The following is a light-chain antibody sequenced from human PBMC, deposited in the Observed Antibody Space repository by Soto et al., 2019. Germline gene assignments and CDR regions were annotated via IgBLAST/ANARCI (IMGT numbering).Light chain of an antibody. J-gene: IGLJ2*01. V-gene: IGLV2-14*01. Sequence: QSVLTQPASVSGSPGQSITISCTGTTSDVGGYNSVSWYQQFPGKAPKVMIYEVSNRPSGVSNRFSGSKSGNTASLTISGLQAEDEADYYCNSYTNSSAVVFGGGTKVTVL. CDR1: TSDVGGYNS. CDR2: EVS. CDR3: NSYTNSSAVV.